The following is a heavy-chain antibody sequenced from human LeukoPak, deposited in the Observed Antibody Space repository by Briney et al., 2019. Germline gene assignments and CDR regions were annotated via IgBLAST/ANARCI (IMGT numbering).Heavy chain of an antibody. CDR3: AKGGRFLEWLLYSFDY. CDR2: ISGSGGST. Sequence: PGGSLRLSCAAPGFTFSSYSMSWVRQAPGKGLEWVSGISGSGGSTYYADSVKGRFTISRDNAKNTLYLQMNSLRAEDTAVYYWAKGGRFLEWLLYSFDYCGQGNLVTVSS. D-gene: IGHD3-3*01. J-gene: IGHJ4*02. CDR1: GFTFSSYS. V-gene: IGHV3-23*01.